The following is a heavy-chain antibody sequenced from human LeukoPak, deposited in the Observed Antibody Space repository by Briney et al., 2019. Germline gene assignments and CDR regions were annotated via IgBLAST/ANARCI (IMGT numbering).Heavy chain of an antibody. CDR1: GFTFSSYW. CDR2: IKQDGSEK. V-gene: IGHV3-7*01. D-gene: IGHD1-26*01. CDR3: ARVRGSGSYLNYFDY. Sequence: GGSLRLSCAASGFTFSSYWMSWVRQAPGKGLEWVGNIKQDGSEKYYVDSVKGRFTISRDNAKNSLYLQMNSLRAEDTAVYYCARVRGSGSYLNYFDYWGQGTLVTVSS. J-gene: IGHJ4*02.